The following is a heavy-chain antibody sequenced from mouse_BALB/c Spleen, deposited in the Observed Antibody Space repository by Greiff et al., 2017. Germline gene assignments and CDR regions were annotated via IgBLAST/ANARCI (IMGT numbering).Heavy chain of an antibody. CDR2: FYPGSGSI. CDR3: ARHEEDGSSWYYFDY. J-gene: IGHJ2*01. CDR1: GYTFTEYI. Sequence: QVQLQQSGAELVKPGASVKLSCKASGYTFTEYIIHWVKQRSGQGLEWIGWFYPGSGSIKYNEKFKDKATLTADKSASTVYMELSRLTSEDSAVYFCARHEEDGSSWYYFDYWGQGTTLTVSS. V-gene: IGHV1-62-2*01. D-gene: IGHD1-1*01.